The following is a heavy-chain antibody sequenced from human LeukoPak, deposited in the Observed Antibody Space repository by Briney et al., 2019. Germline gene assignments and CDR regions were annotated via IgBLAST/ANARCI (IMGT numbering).Heavy chain of an antibody. J-gene: IGHJ4*02. CDR1: GYSISIGYY. CDR2: IYHSGST. CDR3: ARDPSEYSSSSITFDY. D-gene: IGHD6-6*01. Sequence: SETLSLTCAVSGYSISIGYYWGWIRQPPGKGLEWIGSIYHSGSTYYNPSLKSRVTISVDTSKNQFSLKLSSVTAADTAVYYCARDPSEYSSSSITFDYWGQGTLVTVSS. V-gene: IGHV4-38-2*02.